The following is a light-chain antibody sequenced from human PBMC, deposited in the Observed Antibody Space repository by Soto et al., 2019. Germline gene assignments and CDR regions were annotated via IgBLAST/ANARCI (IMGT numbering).Light chain of an antibody. V-gene: IGKV3-20*01. Sequence: EIGLTQSPGTLSLSPGERATLSCRASQTVSNSYIAWYQQKPGQAPRLLIYGASSRATGIPDRFSGSGSGTDFPLTISRLEPEDFAVYYCQQYGSSPWTVGHGTKVEIK. J-gene: IGKJ1*01. CDR3: QQYGSSPWT. CDR1: QTVSNSY. CDR2: GAS.